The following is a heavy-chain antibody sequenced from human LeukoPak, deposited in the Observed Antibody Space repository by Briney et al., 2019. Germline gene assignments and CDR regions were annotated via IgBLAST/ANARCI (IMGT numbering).Heavy chain of an antibody. CDR1: GGTFSSYA. CDR2: IIPFFGTA. Sequence: ASVKVSCRASGGTFSSYAISWVRQAPRHGLEWMGGIIPFFGTANYAQKFQGRVTMTTDTSTSTAYMELRSLRSDDTAVYYCARVRGEYSSSRFDPWGQGTLVTVSS. CDR3: ARVRGEYSSSRFDP. V-gene: IGHV1-69*05. J-gene: IGHJ5*02. D-gene: IGHD6-13*01.